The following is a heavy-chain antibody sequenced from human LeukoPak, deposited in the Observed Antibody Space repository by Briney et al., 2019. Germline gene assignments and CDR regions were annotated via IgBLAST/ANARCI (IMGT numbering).Heavy chain of an antibody. D-gene: IGHD5-12*01. CDR3: ARDPGYSGYDYYFDY. Sequence: ASVKVSCKASGYTFTSYGISWVRQAPGQGLEWMGWINPNSGGTNYAQKFQGRVTMTRDTSISTAYMELSRLRSDDTAVYYCARDPGYSGYDYYFDYWGQGTLVTVSS. CDR1: GYTFTSYG. J-gene: IGHJ4*02. V-gene: IGHV1-2*02. CDR2: INPNSGGT.